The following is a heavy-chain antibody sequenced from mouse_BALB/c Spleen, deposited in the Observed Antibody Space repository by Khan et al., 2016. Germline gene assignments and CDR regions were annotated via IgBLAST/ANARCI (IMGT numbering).Heavy chain of an antibody. CDR2: ISYSGST. D-gene: IGHD2-4*01. CDR1: GYSITSDYA. Sequence: QLEESGPGLVKPSQSLSLTCTVTGYSITSDYAWNWIRQFPGNKLEWMGYISYSGSTSYNPSLKSRISITRDTSKNQFFLQLNSVATEDTATYYCARYDYDRGYFDYWGQGTTLTVSS. V-gene: IGHV3-2*02. J-gene: IGHJ2*01. CDR3: ARYDYDRGYFDY.